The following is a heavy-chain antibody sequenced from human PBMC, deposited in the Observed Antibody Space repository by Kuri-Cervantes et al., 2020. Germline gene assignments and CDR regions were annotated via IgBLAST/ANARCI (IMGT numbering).Heavy chain of an antibody. D-gene: IGHD3-10*01. J-gene: IGHJ3*02. V-gene: IGHV1-2*02. CDR3: ARDSGSGSCPHAFDI. CDR1: GYTFTGYY. Sequence: ASVKVSCKASGYTFTGYYMHWVRQAPGQGLEWMGWINPNSGGTNYAQKFQGRVTMTRDTSISTAFMELSRLRSDDTAVYYCARDSGSGSCPHAFDIWGQETMVTVSS. CDR2: INPNSGGT.